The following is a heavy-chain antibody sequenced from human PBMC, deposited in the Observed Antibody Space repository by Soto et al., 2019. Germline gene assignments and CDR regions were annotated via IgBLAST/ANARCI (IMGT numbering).Heavy chain of an antibody. CDR3: AKFGMATTKRSPPYYIDY. CDR2: ISGSGGGT. J-gene: IGHJ4*02. Sequence: GGSLRLSCAASGFTFSSYAMSWVRQAPGKGLEWISSISGSGGGTYYADSVKGRFTFSRDNSKNTLYLQMNSLRAEDTAVYYCAKFGMATTKRSPPYYIDYWGQGALVTVSS. V-gene: IGHV3-23*01. D-gene: IGHD1-1*01. CDR1: GFTFSSYA.